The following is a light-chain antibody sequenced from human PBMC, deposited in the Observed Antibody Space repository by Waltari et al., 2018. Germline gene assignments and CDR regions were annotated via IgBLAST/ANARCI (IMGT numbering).Light chain of an antibody. CDR1: SSNTGKSF. Sequence: QPVLTPPPSASGTPGQTVTISCSGSSSNTGKSFVKWYHQFPGPAPKILIFNNNNRPSGVPDRFSGSKSGTSASLAISGLRSEDEADYYCAAWDDSLSGRVFGGGTKLTV. CDR3: AAWDDSLSGRV. J-gene: IGLJ3*02. CDR2: NNN. V-gene: IGLV1-47*01.